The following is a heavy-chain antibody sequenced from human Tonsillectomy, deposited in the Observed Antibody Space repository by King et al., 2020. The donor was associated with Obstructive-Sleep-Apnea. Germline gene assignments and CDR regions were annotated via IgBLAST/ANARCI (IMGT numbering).Heavy chain of an antibody. CDR1: GFTFPDYG. V-gene: IGHV3-49*03. CDR3: ASGYNYGFDY. Sequence: VQLVESGGGLVQPGRSLRLSCTASGFTFPDYGMSWFRQSPGKGLEWVGFIRTKVFGATREYAASVKGRFTISRDDSKSVLFLQMHSLKTEDTAVYYCASGYNYGFDYWGLGILVTVSS. D-gene: IGHD5-18*01. CDR2: IRTKVFGATR. J-gene: IGHJ4*02.